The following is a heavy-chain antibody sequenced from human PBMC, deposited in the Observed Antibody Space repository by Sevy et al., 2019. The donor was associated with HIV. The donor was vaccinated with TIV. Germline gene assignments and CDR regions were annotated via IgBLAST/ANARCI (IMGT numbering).Heavy chain of an antibody. CDR2: ISSSSSTI. V-gene: IGHV3-48*02. J-gene: IGHJ6*02. D-gene: IGHD6-19*01. CDR3: ARDPGSGWYGGAYYYGMDV. Sequence: GGSLRLSCAASGFTFSSYSMNWVRQAPGKGLEWVSYISSSSSTIYYADSVKGRFTISRDNAKNSLYLQMNSLRDEDTAVYYCARDPGSGWYGGAYYYGMDVWGQWTTVTVSS. CDR1: GFTFSSYS.